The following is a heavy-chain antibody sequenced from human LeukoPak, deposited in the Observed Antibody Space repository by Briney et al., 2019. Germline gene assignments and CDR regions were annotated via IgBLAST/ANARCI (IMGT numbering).Heavy chain of an antibody. J-gene: IGHJ4*02. CDR2: ISGSGGST. D-gene: IGHD3-22*01. V-gene: IGHV3-23*01. CDR3: AKDHYDSSGYPGHFDY. Sequence: GGSLRLSCAASGFTFSSYAMSWVRQAPGKGLEWVSAISGSGGSTYYADSVKGRLTISRDNSKNTLYLQMNSLRAEDTAVYYCAKDHYDSSGYPGHFDYWGQGTLVTVSS. CDR1: GFTFSSYA.